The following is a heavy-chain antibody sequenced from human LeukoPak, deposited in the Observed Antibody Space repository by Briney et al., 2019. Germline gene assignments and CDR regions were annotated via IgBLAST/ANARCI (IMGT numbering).Heavy chain of an antibody. D-gene: IGHD5-24*01. J-gene: IGHJ4*02. Sequence: SETLSLTCTVSGGSISSYYWSWIRQPPGKGLEWIGYIYYSGSTNYNPSLKSRVTISVDTSKNQFSPKLSSVTAADTAVYYCARDMRGYTHWGQGTLVTVSS. CDR1: GGSISSYY. V-gene: IGHV4-59*01. CDR2: IYYSGST. CDR3: ARDMRGYTH.